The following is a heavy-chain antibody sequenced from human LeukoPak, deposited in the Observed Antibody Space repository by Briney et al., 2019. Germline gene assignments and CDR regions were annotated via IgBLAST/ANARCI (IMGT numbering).Heavy chain of an antibody. CDR3: ARDVQRTYGSGSYQLFDP. Sequence: ASVKVSCKASGGTFSSYAISWVRQAPGQGLEWMGGIIPIFGIANYAQKFQGRVTITADESTSTAYMELSSLRSEDTAVYYCARDVQRTYGSGSYQLFDPWGQGTLVTVFS. D-gene: IGHD3-10*01. CDR1: GGTFSSYA. J-gene: IGHJ5*02. CDR2: IIPIFGIA. V-gene: IGHV1-69*13.